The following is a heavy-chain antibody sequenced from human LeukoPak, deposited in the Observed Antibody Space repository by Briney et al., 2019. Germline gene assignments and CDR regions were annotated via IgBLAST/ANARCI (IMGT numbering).Heavy chain of an antibody. Sequence: GASVKVSCKXSGYTFTGYYMHWVRQAPGQGLEWMGWINPNSGGTNYAQKFQGRVTMTRDTSISTAYMELSRLRSDDTAVYYCARDRDYDFWSGYITYYYYYMDVWGKGTTVTVSS. V-gene: IGHV1-2*02. CDR3: ARDRDYDFWSGYITYYYYYMDV. J-gene: IGHJ6*03. CDR2: INPNSGGT. D-gene: IGHD3-3*01. CDR1: GYTFTGYY.